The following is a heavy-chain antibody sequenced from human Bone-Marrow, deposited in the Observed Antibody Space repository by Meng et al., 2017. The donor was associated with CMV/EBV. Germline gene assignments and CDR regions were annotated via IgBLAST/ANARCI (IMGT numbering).Heavy chain of an antibody. CDR1: GYTFTSFG. CDR2: ISAYNGNT. D-gene: IGHD3-3*01. CDR3: ARDLNYDFWSGYYPPYYYYGMDV. Sequence: ASVKVSCKASGYTFTSFGISWVLPAPGQGLEWMGWISAYNGNTNYAQKLQGRVTMITDTSTSTAYMELRSRRYDDTAVYYCARDLNYDFWSGYYPPYYYYGMDVWGQGTTVTVSS. V-gene: IGHV1-18*01. J-gene: IGHJ6*02.